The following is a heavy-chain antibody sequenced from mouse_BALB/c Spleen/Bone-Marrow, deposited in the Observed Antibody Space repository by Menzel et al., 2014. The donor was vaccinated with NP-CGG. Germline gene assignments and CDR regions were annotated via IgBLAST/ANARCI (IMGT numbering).Heavy chain of an antibody. CDR2: IDTSDSYT. J-gene: IGHJ3*01. CDR3: ERSDYRFDPLPY. D-gene: IGHD2-14*01. Sequence: VQLQQSGAELVMPGASVKLSCKASGHTFTDYWMHWVKQRPGQGLEWIGAIDTSDSYTSYNQQFKGKATLTVDESSSTAYKQLSSLTSEDSAVYYCERSDYRFDPLPYWGQGTLVTGSA. CDR1: GHTFTDYW. V-gene: IGHV1-69*01.